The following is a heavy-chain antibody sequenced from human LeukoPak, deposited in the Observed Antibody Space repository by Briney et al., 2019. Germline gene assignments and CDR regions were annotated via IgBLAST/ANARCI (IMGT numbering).Heavy chain of an antibody. J-gene: IGHJ6*02. CDR2: ISGSGGST. CDR1: GFTFSSYA. D-gene: IGHD4-17*01. Sequence: GGSLRLSCAASGFTFSSYAMSWVRQAPGKGLEWVSAISGSGGSTYYADSVKGRFTISRDNSKNTLYLQMNSLRAEDTAVYYCAKTTTVTLYYYGMDVWGQGTTVTVSS. CDR3: AKTTTVTLYYYGMDV. V-gene: IGHV3-23*01.